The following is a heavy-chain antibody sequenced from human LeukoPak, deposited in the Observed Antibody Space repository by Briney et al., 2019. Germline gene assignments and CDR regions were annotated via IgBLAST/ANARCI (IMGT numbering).Heavy chain of an antibody. D-gene: IGHD1-26*01. CDR2: ISYDGSNK. CDR3: AKEGNWELQPLDY. V-gene: IGHV3-30*18. Sequence: GGSLRLSCAASGFTFSSYGMPWVRQAPGKGLEWVAVISYDGSNKYYADSVKGRFTISRDNSKNTLYLQMNSLRAEDTAVYYCAKEGNWELQPLDYWGQGTLVTVSS. J-gene: IGHJ4*02. CDR1: GFTFSSYG.